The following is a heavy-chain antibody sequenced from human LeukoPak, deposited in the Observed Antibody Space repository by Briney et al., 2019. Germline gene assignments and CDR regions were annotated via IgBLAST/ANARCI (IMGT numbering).Heavy chain of an antibody. CDR1: GFTFSSYS. V-gene: IGHV3-21*01. D-gene: IGHD3-9*01. J-gene: IGHJ4*02. CDR2: ISSSSSYI. Sequence: GGSLRPSCAASGFTFSSYSMNWVRQAPGKGLEWVSSISSSSSYIYYADSVKGRFTISRDNAKNSLYLQMNSLRAEDTAVYYCARDSDILTGYSADFDYWGQGTLVTVSS. CDR3: ARDSDILTGYSADFDY.